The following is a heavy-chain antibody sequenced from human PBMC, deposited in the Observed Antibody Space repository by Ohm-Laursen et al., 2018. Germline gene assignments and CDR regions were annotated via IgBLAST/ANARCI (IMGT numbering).Heavy chain of an antibody. CDR2: ISGSGGST. J-gene: IGHJ4*02. CDR3: AKDSGCSYGFLDY. V-gene: IGHV3-23*01. CDR1: GFTFSSYA. D-gene: IGHD5-18*01. Sequence: SLRLSCAASGFTFSSYAMSWVRQAPGKGLEWASAISGSGGSTYYADSVKGRFTISRDNSKNTLYLQMNSLRAEDTAVYYCAKDSGCSYGFLDYWGQGTLVTVSS.